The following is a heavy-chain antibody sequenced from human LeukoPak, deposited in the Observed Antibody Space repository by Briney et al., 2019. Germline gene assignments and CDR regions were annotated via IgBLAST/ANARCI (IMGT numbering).Heavy chain of an antibody. Sequence: GGSLRPSCAASGFTFDDYAMHWVRQAPGKGLEWVSGISWNSGSIGYADSVKGRFTISRDNAKNSLYLQMNSLRAEDTALYYCAKGLKPLFRRADDAFDIWGQGTMVTVSS. CDR1: GFTFDDYA. V-gene: IGHV3-9*01. CDR3: AKGLKPLFRRADDAFDI. CDR2: ISWNSGSI. J-gene: IGHJ3*02.